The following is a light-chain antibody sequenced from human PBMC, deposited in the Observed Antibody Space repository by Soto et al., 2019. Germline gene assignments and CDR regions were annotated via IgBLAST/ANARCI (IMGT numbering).Light chain of an antibody. CDR3: QQSYTTPWT. V-gene: IGKV1-39*01. CDR1: QDISNY. Sequence: DIQMTQSPFSLSAFVGDRVTITCRAGQDISNYLNWYQQKSGKAPKLLIFAASSLHSGVPSRFSGSGSGTDFALAISSLLPEDVATYYCQQSYTTPWTFGQGTKVDI. J-gene: IGKJ1*01. CDR2: AAS.